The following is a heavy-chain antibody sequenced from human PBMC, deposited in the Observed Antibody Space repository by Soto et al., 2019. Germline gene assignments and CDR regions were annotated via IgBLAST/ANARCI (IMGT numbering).Heavy chain of an antibody. D-gene: IGHD2-2*01. CDR3: AREEAVVVVPKGGIDYSFGY. CDR2: IYYSGST. J-gene: IGHJ4*02. Sequence: QVQLQESGPGLVKPSQTLSLTCTVSRGSISSGDHYWTWLRQPPGKGLEWIGYIYYSGSTYYNPSLKSRVAIAVDTSKNQCSLTLTSVTATDTAVYYCAREEAVVVVPKGGIDYSFGYWGQGTLVTVSS. V-gene: IGHV4-30-4*01. CDR1: RGSISSGDHY.